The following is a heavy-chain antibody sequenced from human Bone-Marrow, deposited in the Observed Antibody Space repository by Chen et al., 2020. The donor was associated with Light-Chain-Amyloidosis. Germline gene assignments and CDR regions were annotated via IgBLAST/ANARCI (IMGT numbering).Heavy chain of an antibody. V-gene: IGHV3-15*01. D-gene: IGHD4-17*01. Sequence: EVQLVESGGGLVKPGGSLRLSCSASGFTFSNAGMSWVGQAPGKGLEWVGRIKSKTDGGTTDYAAPVKGRFTISRDDSKNTLYLQMNSLKTEDTAVYYCTTSPNDYGDYYFDYWGQGTLVTVSS. CDR2: IKSKTDGGTT. CDR3: TTSPNDYGDYYFDY. J-gene: IGHJ4*02. CDR1: GFTFSNAG.